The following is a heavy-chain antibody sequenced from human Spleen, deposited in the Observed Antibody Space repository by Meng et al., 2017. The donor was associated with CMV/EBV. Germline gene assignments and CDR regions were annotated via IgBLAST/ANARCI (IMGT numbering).Heavy chain of an antibody. CDR2: IIPILGIA. CDR1: GYTFTRYS. J-gene: IGHJ2*01. D-gene: IGHD2-8*01. Sequence: SVKVSCKASGYTFTRYSITWVRQAPGQGLEWMGRIIPILGIANYAQKFQGRVTITADKSTSTAYMELSSLRSEDTAVYYCARGGPDCTNGVCPAYWYFDLWGRGTLVTVSS. V-gene: IGHV1-69*02. CDR3: ARGGPDCTNGVCPAYWYFDL.